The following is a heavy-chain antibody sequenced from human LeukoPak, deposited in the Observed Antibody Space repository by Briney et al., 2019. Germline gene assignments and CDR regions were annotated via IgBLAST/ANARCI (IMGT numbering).Heavy chain of an antibody. Sequence: SVKLSCKASGGTFSSYAISWVRQAPGQGLEWMGGIIPIFGTANYSQKFQGRVTITADESTSTAYMELSSLRSEDTAVYYCATGGYCSGGSCYYGGYWGQGTLVTVSS. V-gene: IGHV1-69*01. CDR1: GGTFSSYA. CDR2: IIPIFGTA. D-gene: IGHD2-15*01. CDR3: ATGGYCSGGSCYYGGY. J-gene: IGHJ4*02.